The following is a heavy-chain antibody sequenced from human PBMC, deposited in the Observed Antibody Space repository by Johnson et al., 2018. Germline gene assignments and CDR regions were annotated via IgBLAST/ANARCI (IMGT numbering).Heavy chain of an antibody. Sequence: VQLVESGGGVVQPGGSLRLSCSASGFSFSNHVMHWVRQAPGKGLEWVAVTSNDEGIKYYEDSVKGRFTLSRDNSKGTLYLQINSLRAEDTAVYYCATGAISGVIYREFFQHWGQGTLVTVSS. CDR2: TSNDEGIK. CDR3: ATGAISGVIYREFFQH. CDR1: GFSFSNHV. J-gene: IGHJ1*01. D-gene: IGHD3-10*01. V-gene: IGHV3-30*03.